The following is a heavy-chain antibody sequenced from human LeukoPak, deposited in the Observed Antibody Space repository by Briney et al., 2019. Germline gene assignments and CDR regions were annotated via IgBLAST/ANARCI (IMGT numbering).Heavy chain of an antibody. Sequence: SETLSFTCTVSGGSISSYYWSWIRQPPGKGLEWIGYIYYSGSTNYNPSLKSRVTISVDTSKNQFSLKLSSVTAADTAVYYCASGEQLMYDYWGQGTLVTVSS. CDR3: ASGEQLMYDY. V-gene: IGHV4-59*01. J-gene: IGHJ4*02. CDR2: IYYSGST. D-gene: IGHD3-16*01. CDR1: GGSISSYY.